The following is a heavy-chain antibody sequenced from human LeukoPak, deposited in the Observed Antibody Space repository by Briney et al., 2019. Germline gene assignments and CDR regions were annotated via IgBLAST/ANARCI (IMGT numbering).Heavy chain of an antibody. CDR1: GGTFSSYA. CDR2: ISAYNGNT. Sequence: ASVKVSCKASGGTFSSYAISWVRQAPGQGLEWMGWISAYNGNTNYAQKLQGRVTMTTDTSTSTAYMELRSLRSDDTAVYYCARSPLGATNWFDPWGQGTLVTVSS. D-gene: IGHD1-26*01. V-gene: IGHV1-18*01. CDR3: ARSPLGATNWFDP. J-gene: IGHJ5*02.